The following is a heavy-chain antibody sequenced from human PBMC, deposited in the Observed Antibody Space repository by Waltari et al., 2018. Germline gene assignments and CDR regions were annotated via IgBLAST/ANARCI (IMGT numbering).Heavy chain of an antibody. Sequence: EVQLLESGGGLVQPGGSLRLSCAASGFTFSSYAMSWVRQAPGKGLEWVSAISGSGGSTYYADSVKGRFTISRDNSKNTLYLQMNSLRAEDTAVYYCAKNVLQDRYYYYGMDVWGQGTTVTVSS. V-gene: IGHV3-23*01. D-gene: IGHD2-8*02. J-gene: IGHJ6*02. CDR3: AKNVLQDRYYYYGMDV. CDR1: GFTFSSYA. CDR2: ISGSGGST.